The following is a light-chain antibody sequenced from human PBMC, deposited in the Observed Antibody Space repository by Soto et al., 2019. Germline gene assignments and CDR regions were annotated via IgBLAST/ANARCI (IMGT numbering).Light chain of an antibody. J-gene: IGKJ4*02. CDR2: DAS. CDR3: QQRSNGPLT. CDR1: QSVSSY. V-gene: IGKV3-11*01. Sequence: EIVLTQSPATLSLSPGERATLSCRSSQSVSSYVAWYQQKPGQAPRLLIYDASNRATGIPARFSGSGSATDFTLTISSLEPEDFAVYYCQQRSNGPLTFGGGTMVEIK.